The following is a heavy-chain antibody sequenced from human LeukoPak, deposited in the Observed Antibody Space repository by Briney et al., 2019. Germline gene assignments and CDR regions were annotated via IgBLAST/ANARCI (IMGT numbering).Heavy chain of an antibody. Sequence: VASVNVSCKASGYTFSNYAMHWVRQAPGQRPEWMGWINGGNGNRQYSQKFQGRVSITRDTSASTAYMELSSLRSEDTAIYYCASIHDWNYFDYWGQGTLVTVSS. J-gene: IGHJ4*02. V-gene: IGHV1-3*01. CDR3: ASIHDWNYFDY. D-gene: IGHD3-9*01. CDR2: INGGNGNR. CDR1: GYTFSNYA.